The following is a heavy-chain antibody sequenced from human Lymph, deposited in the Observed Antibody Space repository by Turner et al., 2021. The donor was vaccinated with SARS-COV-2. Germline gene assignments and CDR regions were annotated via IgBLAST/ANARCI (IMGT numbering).Heavy chain of an antibody. D-gene: IGHD2-15*01. CDR1: GYTLTALS. V-gene: IGHV1-24*01. Sequence: QVQLVQSGAEVKKPGASVKVSCKVSGYTLTALSMHWVRQAPGKGLEWMGGFDPEDGEIIYAQKFQSRVTMTEDTSTDTAYMELSSLRSEDTAMYYWATVLCTGSSCYYYGMDVWGQGTTVNVSS. CDR2: FDPEDGEI. CDR3: ATVLCTGSSCYYYGMDV. J-gene: IGHJ6*02.